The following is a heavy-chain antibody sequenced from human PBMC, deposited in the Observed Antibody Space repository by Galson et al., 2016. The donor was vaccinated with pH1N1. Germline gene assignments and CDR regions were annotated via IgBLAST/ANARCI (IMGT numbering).Heavy chain of an antibody. D-gene: IGHD3-10*01. CDR3: ATETGSSGMDV. J-gene: IGHJ6*02. CDR2: ILPNVGIT. CDR1: GGTLSRHT. Sequence: SVKVSCKASGGTLSRHTISWVRQAPGQGLEWMGRILPNVGITNYAQKLQGRVTIIADRFTSTVSMELSGLTSDDTAVYYCATETGSSGMDVWDQGTTVTVSS. V-gene: IGHV1-69*02.